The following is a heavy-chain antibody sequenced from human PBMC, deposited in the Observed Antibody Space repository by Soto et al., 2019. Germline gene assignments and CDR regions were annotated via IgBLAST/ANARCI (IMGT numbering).Heavy chain of an antibody. CDR1: GFSLSTSGVG. D-gene: IGHD2-2*01. J-gene: IGHJ5*02. CDR3: ARRLPVVVPAANISNWFDP. V-gene: IGHV2-5*02. CDR2: IYWDDDK. Sequence: QITLKESGPTLVKPTQTLTLTCTFSGFSLSTSGVGVGWIRQPPGKALEWLALIYWDDDKRYSPSLKSRLTITKDTSKNQVVLTLTNMDPVDTATYYCARRLPVVVPAANISNWFDPWGQGTLVTFSS.